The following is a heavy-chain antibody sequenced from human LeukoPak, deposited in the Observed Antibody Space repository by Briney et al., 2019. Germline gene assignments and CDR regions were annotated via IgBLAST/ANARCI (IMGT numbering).Heavy chain of an antibody. CDR1: GYTFTGYY. D-gene: IGHD6-13*01. J-gene: IGHJ5*02. Sequence: ASVKVSCKASGYTFTGYYMHWLRQAPGQGLEWMGWINPDTGGTLYAQKFKGRVTISKDTSISTAYMEVNRLTSDDTAVYYCARYLQQLKHSWFDPWGQGTLVTVSS. V-gene: IGHV1-2*02. CDR3: ARYLQQLKHSWFDP. CDR2: INPDTGGT.